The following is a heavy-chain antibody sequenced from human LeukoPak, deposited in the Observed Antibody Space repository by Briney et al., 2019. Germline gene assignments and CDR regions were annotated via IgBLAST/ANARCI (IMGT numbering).Heavy chain of an antibody. J-gene: IGHJ3*02. CDR2: IYPGDSDT. CDR1: GYSFTSYW. CDR3: ARHRRYDILTGYANAFDI. V-gene: IGHV5-51*01. Sequence: GESLKISCKGSGYSFTSYWIGWVRQMPGKGLEWMGIIYPGDSDTRYSPSFQGQVTISADKSISTAYLQWSSLKASDTAMYYCARHRRYDILTGYANAFDIWGQGTMVTVSS. D-gene: IGHD3-9*01.